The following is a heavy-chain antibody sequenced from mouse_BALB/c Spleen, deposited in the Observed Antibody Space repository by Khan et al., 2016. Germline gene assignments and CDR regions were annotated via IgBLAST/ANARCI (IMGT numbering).Heavy chain of an antibody. CDR2: IDPANGNT. CDR3: ARIPGSSFAY. CDR1: GFNIKDTY. V-gene: IGHV14-3*02. J-gene: IGHJ3*01. Sequence: VQLQQSGAELVKPGASVKLSCTASGFNIKDTYMHWVKQRPAQGLEWIGRIDPANGNTKYDPKFQGKATITADTSSNTAYLQLRSLTSEDPAVYYCARIPGSSFAYGGQGTLVTVSA.